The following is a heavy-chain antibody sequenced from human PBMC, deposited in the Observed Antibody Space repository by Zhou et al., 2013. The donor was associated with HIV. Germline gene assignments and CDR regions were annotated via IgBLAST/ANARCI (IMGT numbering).Heavy chain of an antibody. CDR1: GGTFSGYG. J-gene: IGHJ4*02. CDR3: ARGPYNWNYLGY. V-gene: IGHV1-46*01. CDR2: INPSGGTT. Sequence: QVQLVQSGAEVKKPGASVKVSCKASGGTFSGYGVSWVRQAPGQGLEWLGIINPSGGTTSYAQKFQGRVTITRDTSASTAYMELSSLRSEDTAVYYCARGPYNWNYLGYWGQGTLVTVSS. D-gene: IGHD1-20*01.